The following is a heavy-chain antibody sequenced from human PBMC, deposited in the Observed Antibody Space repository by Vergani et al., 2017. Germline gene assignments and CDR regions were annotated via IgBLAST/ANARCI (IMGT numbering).Heavy chain of an antibody. Sequence: EVQLLQSGGGVIQPGGSVGLSCAASGFTFSACPMTWVRQAPGKGLEWVSAISARYPSTYYADSVKGRFTISRDNSKNMLYLQMNSLKTEDTAVYYCTTDNQQSSLGHXSVTNCYGGVFDIWGQGTVVTVSS. J-gene: IGHJ3*02. V-gene: IGHV3-23*01. D-gene: IGHD2-15*01. CDR1: GFTFSACP. CDR3: TTDNQQSSLGHXSVTNCYGGVFDI. CDR2: ISARYPST.